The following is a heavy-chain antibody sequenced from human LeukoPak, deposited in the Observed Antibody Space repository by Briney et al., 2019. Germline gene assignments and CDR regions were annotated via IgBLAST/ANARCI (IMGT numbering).Heavy chain of an antibody. CDR3: ARYYYDSRLFDY. D-gene: IGHD3-22*01. Sequence: SETLSLTCTVSGGSISSSNSYWVWLRQPPGQGLEWIGTIYHTGSTYYNPSLKSRVTISVDTSKNQFSLNLSSVTAADTAVYYCARYYYDSRLFDYWGQGTLVTVSS. CDR2: IYHTGST. CDR1: GGSISSSNSY. J-gene: IGHJ4*02. V-gene: IGHV4-39*01.